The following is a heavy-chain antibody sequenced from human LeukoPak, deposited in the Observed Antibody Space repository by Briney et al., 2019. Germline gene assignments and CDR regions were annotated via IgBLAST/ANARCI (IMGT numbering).Heavy chain of an antibody. CDR2: IYPGDSDT. Sequence: GESLKISCKGSGYSFTSYWIGWVRQMPGKGLEWMGIIYPGDSDTRYSPSFQGQVSISADKSISTAYLQWSSLKASDTAMYYCVRHIYGSGALRDYWGQGTLVTVSS. CDR3: VRHIYGSGALRDY. D-gene: IGHD3-10*01. J-gene: IGHJ4*02. CDR1: GYSFTSYW. V-gene: IGHV5-51*01.